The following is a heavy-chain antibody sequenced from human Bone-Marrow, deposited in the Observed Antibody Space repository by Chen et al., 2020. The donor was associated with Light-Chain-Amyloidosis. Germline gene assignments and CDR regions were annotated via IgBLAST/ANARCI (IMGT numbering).Heavy chain of an antibody. V-gene: IGHV3-30*04. J-gene: IGHJ6*02. D-gene: IGHD3-10*01. Sequence: QVQLAESGGGVVQSGRSLRVSCAASRFTFNSYAMHWVRQAPGKGLEWVAVISHDGDYESYADSLKGRFTISRDNSKNTLYLQMDSLRAEDSAVYYCARSHGRDIYYYYGLDVWGQGTTVTVSS. CDR2: ISHDGDYE. CDR1: RFTFNSYA. CDR3: ARSHGRDIYYYYGLDV.